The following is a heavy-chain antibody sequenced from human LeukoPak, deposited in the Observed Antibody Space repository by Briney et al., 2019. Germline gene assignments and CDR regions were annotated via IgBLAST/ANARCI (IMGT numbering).Heavy chain of an antibody. CDR1: GFIFSGYY. CDR3: GTHAGRTGSDD. Sequence: GGSLRLSCATSGFIFSGYYMSWIRQAPGKGLAWVSYISGSGNDISYADSVKGRFTISRDNAKGSLYLQMNSLRAADTAVYYCGTHAGRTGSDDWGQGTLVTVSS. CDR2: ISGSGNDI. J-gene: IGHJ4*02. D-gene: IGHD3/OR15-3a*01. V-gene: IGHV3-11*01.